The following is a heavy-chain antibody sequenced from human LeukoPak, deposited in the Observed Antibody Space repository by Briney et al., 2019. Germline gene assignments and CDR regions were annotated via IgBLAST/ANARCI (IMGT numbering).Heavy chain of an antibody. CDR3: ARGRSESYSSSWYPSAEYFQH. Sequence: NPSETLSLTCAVYGGSFSGYYWSWIRQPPGKGLEWIGEINHSGGTNYNPSLKSRVTISVDTSKNQFSLKLSSVTAADTAVYYCARGRSESYSSSWYPSAEYFQHWGQGTLVTVSS. D-gene: IGHD6-13*01. V-gene: IGHV4-34*01. J-gene: IGHJ1*01. CDR1: GGSFSGYY. CDR2: INHSGGT.